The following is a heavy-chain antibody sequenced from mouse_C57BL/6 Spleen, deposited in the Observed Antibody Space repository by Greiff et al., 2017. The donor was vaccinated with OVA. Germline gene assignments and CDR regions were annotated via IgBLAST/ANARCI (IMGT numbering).Heavy chain of an antibody. CDR2: IDPSDSET. CDR3: ASGARRNFDY. D-gene: IGHD2-12*01. Sequence: QVQLKQPGAELVRPGSSVTLSCTASGYTFTSYCMHWVKQRPIQGLEWLGNIDPSDSETHYTQKFKDKATMTVDKSTSTAYMQLSSLTSEDSAVYYCASGARRNFDYWGQGTTLTVSS. J-gene: IGHJ2*01. CDR1: GYTFTSYC. V-gene: IGHV1-52*01.